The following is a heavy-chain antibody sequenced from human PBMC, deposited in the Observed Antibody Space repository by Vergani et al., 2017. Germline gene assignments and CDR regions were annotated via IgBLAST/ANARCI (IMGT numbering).Heavy chain of an antibody. D-gene: IGHD3-3*01. V-gene: IGHV1-46*01. CDR2: INPSGGST. CDR3: ARHASITISHYYYYYMDV. J-gene: IGHJ6*03. Sequence: QVQLVQSGAEVKKPGSSVKVSCKASGYTFTSYYMHWVRQAPGQGLEWMGIINPSGGSTSYAQKFQGRVTMTRDTSTSTVYMELSSLRSEDTAVYYCARHASITISHYYYYYMDVWGKGTTVTVSS. CDR1: GYTFTSYY.